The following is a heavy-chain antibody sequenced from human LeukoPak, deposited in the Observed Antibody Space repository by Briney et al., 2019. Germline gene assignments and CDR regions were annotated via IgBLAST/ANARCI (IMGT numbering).Heavy chain of an antibody. J-gene: IGHJ4*02. V-gene: IGHV1-2*02. CDR2: INPNSGGT. D-gene: IGHD5-24*01. CDR3: ARVLGRNGRDGYNYVTFDY. Sequence: AAVKVSCKASGGTFSSYAISWVRQAPGQGLEGMGWINPNSGGTNYAQKFQGRVTMTRDTSISTAYMELSRLRSDDTAVYYSARVLGRNGRDGYNYVTFDYWGQGTLVTVSS. CDR1: GGTFSSYA.